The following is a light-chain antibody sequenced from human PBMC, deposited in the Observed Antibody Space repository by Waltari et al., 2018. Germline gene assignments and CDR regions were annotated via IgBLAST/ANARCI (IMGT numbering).Light chain of an antibody. J-gene: IGLJ2*01. V-gene: IGLV2-8*01. CDR2: EVS. CDR1: SSDVGGYNY. CDR3: SSFAGSPVV. Sequence: QSALTQPPSASGSPGQSVTISCTGTSSDVGGYNYVSWYQQHPGKAPKLMIYEVSKRPSGVPDRVSGSKSGNTASLTVSGLQGEDEADYYCSSFAGSPVVFGGGTKLTVL.